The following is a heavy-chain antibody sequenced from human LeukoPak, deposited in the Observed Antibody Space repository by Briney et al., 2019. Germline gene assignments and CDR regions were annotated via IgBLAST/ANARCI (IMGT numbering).Heavy chain of an antibody. V-gene: IGHV4-39*01. D-gene: IGHD3-10*01. J-gene: IGHJ4*02. CDR1: GGSVTSSNYY. Sequence: SETLSLTCYVSGGSVTSSNYYWDWVRQPPGKGLEWIGEINHSGSTNYNPSLKSRVTISVDTSKNQFSLKLSSVTAADTAVYYCARHPPVYYYGSGADYWGQGTLVTVSS. CDR3: ARHPPVYYYGSGADY. CDR2: INHSGST.